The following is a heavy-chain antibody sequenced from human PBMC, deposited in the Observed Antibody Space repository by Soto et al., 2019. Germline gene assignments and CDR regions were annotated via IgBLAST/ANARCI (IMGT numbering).Heavy chain of an antibody. D-gene: IGHD5-18*01. Sequence: SETLSLTCTVSGGSISSGDYYWSWIRQPPGKGLEWIGYIYYSGSTYYNPSLKSRVTISVDTSKNQFSLKLSSVTAADTAVYYCARANRIQLWTFDYWGQGTLVTVSS. CDR3: ARANRIQLWTFDY. CDR1: GGSISSGDYY. CDR2: IYYSGST. J-gene: IGHJ4*02. V-gene: IGHV4-30-4*01.